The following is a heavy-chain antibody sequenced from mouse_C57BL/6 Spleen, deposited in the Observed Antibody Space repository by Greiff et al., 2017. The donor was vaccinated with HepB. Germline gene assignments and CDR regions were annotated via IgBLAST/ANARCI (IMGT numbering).Heavy chain of an antibody. D-gene: IGHD1-1*01. CDR1: GFTFSDYY. V-gene: IGHV5-16*01. CDR2: INYDGSST. CDR3: ARNYDYAMDY. J-gene: IGHJ4*01. Sequence: VQLVESEGGLVQPGSSMKLSCTASGFTFSDYYMAWVRQVPEKGLEWVANINYDGSSTYYLDSLKSRFIISRDNAKNILYLQMSSLKSEDTATYYCARNYDYAMDYWGQGTSVTVSS.